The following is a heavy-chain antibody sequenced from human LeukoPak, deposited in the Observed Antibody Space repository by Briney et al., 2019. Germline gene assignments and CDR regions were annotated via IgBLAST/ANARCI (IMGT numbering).Heavy chain of an antibody. CDR3: TRDGMRGSGGDAFDI. J-gene: IGHJ3*02. Sequence: PSQTLSLTCTVSGGSISSGSYFWSWIRQPAGRGLEWIGRFTTAGTTNYNPSLKSQVTISVDRSKNQFSLRLNSVTAADTAVYYSTRDGMRGSGGDAFDIWGQGTMVTVSS. CDR1: GGSISSGSYF. V-gene: IGHV4-61*02. D-gene: IGHD3-10*01. CDR2: FTTAGTT.